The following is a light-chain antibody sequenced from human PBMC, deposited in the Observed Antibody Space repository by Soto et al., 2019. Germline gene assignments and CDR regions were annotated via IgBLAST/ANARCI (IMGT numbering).Light chain of an antibody. J-gene: IGKJ2*01. V-gene: IGKV3-15*01. CDR2: GAS. Sequence: EIVMTQSPATLSVSPGERATLSCRASQSVSSNLAWYQQKPGQAPRLLIYGASTRATGIPARFSGSGSGTEFTLTISSLQSEDFAVYYCHQYNNGYTFGQGTKLEIK. CDR1: QSVSSN. CDR3: HQYNNGYT.